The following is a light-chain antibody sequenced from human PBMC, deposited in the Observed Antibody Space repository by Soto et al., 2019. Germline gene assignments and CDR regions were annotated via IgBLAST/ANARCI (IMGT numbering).Light chain of an antibody. J-gene: IGKJ3*01. Sequence: DIQMTQSPSSLSASVGDRVTITCRARQGSNTFLAWFQQKPGKVPQLLIYSASTWQSGVPSRFSGSGSGTDFTLTISSLQPEDVATYYCQMYNGPPFTFGPGTTVNI. CDR2: SAS. CDR1: QGSNTF. CDR3: QMYNGPPFT. V-gene: IGKV1-27*01.